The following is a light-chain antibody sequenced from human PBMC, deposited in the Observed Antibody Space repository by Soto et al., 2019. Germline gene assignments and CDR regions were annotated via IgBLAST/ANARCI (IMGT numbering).Light chain of an antibody. J-gene: IGKJ4*01. CDR1: QNIDRY. Sequence: DIQMTQSPSSLSASVGDRVTITCRARQNIDRYLAWYQQKSDKAPKSLIYGATSLQSRVPSRFSGSGSGTDFTLTISSLQPEDFATYYCQQYHSYPTFGGGTKVEIQ. CDR2: GAT. CDR3: QQYHSYPT. V-gene: IGKV1D-16*02.